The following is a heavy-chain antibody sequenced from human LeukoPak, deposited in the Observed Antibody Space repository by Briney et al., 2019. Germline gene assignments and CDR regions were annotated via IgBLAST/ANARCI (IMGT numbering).Heavy chain of an antibody. J-gene: IGHJ4*02. Sequence: PSETLSLTCTVSGGSISSGGYYWSWIRQPPGKGLEWIGYIYHSGSTYYNPSLKSRVTISVDRSKNQFSLKLSSVTAADTAVYYCATPSNYCSSTSCYGFDYWGQGTLVTVSS. CDR2: IYHSGST. V-gene: IGHV4-30-2*01. CDR1: GGSISSGGYY. D-gene: IGHD2-2*01. CDR3: ATPSNYCSSTSCYGFDY.